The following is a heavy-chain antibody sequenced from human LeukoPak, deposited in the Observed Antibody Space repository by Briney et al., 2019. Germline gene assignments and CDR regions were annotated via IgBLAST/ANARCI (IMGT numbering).Heavy chain of an antibody. V-gene: IGHV1-46*01. D-gene: IGHD6-13*01. Sequence: ASVNVSCKASAYTFTSYYMHWVRQAPGQGLEWMGIINPSGGSTSYAQKFQGRVTMTRDTSTSTVYMELSSLRSEDTAVYYCARDGGIRYSSSWYYFDYWGQGTLVTVSS. CDR1: AYTFTSYY. CDR3: ARDGGIRYSSSWYYFDY. CDR2: INPSGGST. J-gene: IGHJ4*02.